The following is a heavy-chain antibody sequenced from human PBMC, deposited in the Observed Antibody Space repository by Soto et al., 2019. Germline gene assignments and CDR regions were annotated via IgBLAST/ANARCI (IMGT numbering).Heavy chain of an antibody. D-gene: IGHD2-15*01. CDR2: IQSGGST. Sequence: EVQLVESGGDLVQPGGSLRLSCAASGFSVNSKYMRWVRQAPGKGLEWVSLIQSGGSTYYAGSAKGRFIISRDFSENTLFLQMISLRVGETAAYYCSREDVHCNRVSCYWVPMDVIGKRATVTV. V-gene: IGHV3-66*01. CDR3: SREDVHCNRVSCYWVPMDV. J-gene: IGHJ6*03. CDR1: GFSVNSKY.